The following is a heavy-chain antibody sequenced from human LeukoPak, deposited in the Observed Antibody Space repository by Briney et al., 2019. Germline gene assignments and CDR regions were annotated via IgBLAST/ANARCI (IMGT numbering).Heavy chain of an antibody. Sequence: SETLSLTCAVYGGSFSGYYWSWIRQPPGKGLEWIGEINHSGSTYYNPSLKSRVTISVDTSKNQFSLKLSSVTAADTAVYYCARGGYYGSGNDFRFDPWGQGTLVTVSS. CDR1: GGSFSGYY. V-gene: IGHV4-34*01. CDR2: INHSGST. D-gene: IGHD3-10*01. CDR3: ARGGYYGSGNDFRFDP. J-gene: IGHJ5*02.